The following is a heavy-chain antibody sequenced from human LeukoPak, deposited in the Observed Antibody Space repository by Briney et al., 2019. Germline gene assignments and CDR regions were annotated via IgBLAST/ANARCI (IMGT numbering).Heavy chain of an antibody. CDR1: VYTFTSYG. CDR3: ARDKPTRQWLAELDAFDI. CDR2: ISAYNGNT. V-gene: IGHV1-18*01. J-gene: IGHJ3*02. D-gene: IGHD6-19*01. Sequence: GASVKVSCKASVYTFTSYGISWVRQAAGQGLEGMGGISAYNGNTNYAQKLQGRVTMTTDTSTSTAYMELRSLRSDDTAVYYCARDKPTRQWLAELDAFDIWGQGTMVTVSS.